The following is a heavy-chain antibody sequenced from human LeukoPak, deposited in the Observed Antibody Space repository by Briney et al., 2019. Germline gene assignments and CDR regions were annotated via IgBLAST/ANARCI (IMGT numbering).Heavy chain of an antibody. CDR2: IYYSGST. Sequence: SGTLSLTCTVSGGSISSSSYYWGWIRQPPGKGLEWIGSIYYSGSTYYNPALKSRVTISVDTSKNQFSLKLSSVTAADTAVYYCARHLSGSYSGLDYWGQGTPVTVSS. J-gene: IGHJ4*02. V-gene: IGHV4-39*01. CDR1: GGSISSSSYY. D-gene: IGHD1-26*01. CDR3: ARHLSGSYSGLDY.